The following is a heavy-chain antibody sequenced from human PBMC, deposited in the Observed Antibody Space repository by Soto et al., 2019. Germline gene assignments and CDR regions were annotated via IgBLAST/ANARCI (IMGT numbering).Heavy chain of an antibody. CDR1: GYTFTSYY. J-gene: IGHJ6*02. CDR3: ARDQWLQYGGDYYYGMDV. D-gene: IGHD4-17*01. V-gene: IGHV1-46*01. Sequence: ASVKVSCKASGYTFTSYYMHWVRQAPGQGLEWMGIINPSGGSTSYAQKFQGRVTMTRDTSTSTVYMELSSLRSEDTAVYYCARDQWLQYGGDYYYGMDVWGQGTTVTASS. CDR2: INPSGGST.